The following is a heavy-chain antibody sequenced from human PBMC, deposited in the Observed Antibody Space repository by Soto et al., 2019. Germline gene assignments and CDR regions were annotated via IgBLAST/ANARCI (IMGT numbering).Heavy chain of an antibody. J-gene: IGHJ3*02. CDR1: GCSISSGGYY. V-gene: IGHV4-31*03. D-gene: IGHD6-6*01. CDR2: IYYSGST. CDR3: ARSIAATAGAFDI. Sequence: SETLSLTCPFSGCSISSGGYYWSWIRQHPGKGLEWIGYIYYSGSTYYNPSLKSRVTISVDTSKNQFSLKLSSVTAADTAVYYCARSIAATAGAFDIWGQGTMVTVSS.